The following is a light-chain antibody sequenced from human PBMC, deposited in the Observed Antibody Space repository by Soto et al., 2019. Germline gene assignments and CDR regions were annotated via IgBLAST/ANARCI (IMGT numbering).Light chain of an antibody. V-gene: IGLV2-14*03. CDR3: SSYTSSTTYV. J-gene: IGLJ1*01. CDR2: DVR. CDR1: SSDVGGYNY. Sequence: QSALTQPASVSGSPGQSITISCTGTSSDVGGYNYVSWYQQHPGKAPKLMIYDVRNRPSGVSKRFSGSKSGNTASLTISGLEAEDEADDYCSSYTSSTTYVVGTGTKLTVL.